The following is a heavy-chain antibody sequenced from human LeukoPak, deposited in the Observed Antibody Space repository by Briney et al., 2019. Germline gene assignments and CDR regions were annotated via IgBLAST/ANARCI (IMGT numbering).Heavy chain of an antibody. CDR3: ARGHPWQHLPESAFDY. Sequence: SQTLSLTCTVSGVSISSYYWSWIRQPPGKGLEGIGYVYYSGSTNYKSSLKSRVSISVDTSKNQFSLKLSSVTAADTAVYYCARGHPWQHLPESAFDYWGQGTLVTVSS. CDR2: VYYSGST. V-gene: IGHV4-59*01. J-gene: IGHJ4*02. CDR1: GVSISSYY.